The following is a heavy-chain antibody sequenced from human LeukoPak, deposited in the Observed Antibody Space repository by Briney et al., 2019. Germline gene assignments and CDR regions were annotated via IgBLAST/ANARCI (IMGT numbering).Heavy chain of an antibody. D-gene: IGHD2-21*02. CDR1: GGSISSNNW. Sequence: PSETLSLTCAVSGGSISSNNWWSWVRQPPGKGLEWIGEIYHSGNTNYNPSLKSRVTISVDKLKNQLSPKLSSMTAADTAVYYCASQPRGVTNFFDYWGQGTLVTVSS. V-gene: IGHV4-4*02. J-gene: IGHJ4*02. CDR3: ASQPRGVTNFFDY. CDR2: IYHSGNT.